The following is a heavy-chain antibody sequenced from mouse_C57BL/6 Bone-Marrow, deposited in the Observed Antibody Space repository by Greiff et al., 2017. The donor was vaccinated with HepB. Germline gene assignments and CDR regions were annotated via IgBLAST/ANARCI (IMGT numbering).Heavy chain of an antibody. Sequence: EVQRVESGGGLVQPGGSLSLSCAASGFTFTDYYMSWVRQPPGKALEWLGFIRNKANGYTTEYSASVKGRFTSSRDNSQSILYLQMNALRAEDSATYYCASLYGNYGAYWGQGTLVTVSA. CDR2: IRNKANGYTT. V-gene: IGHV7-3*01. D-gene: IGHD2-1*01. J-gene: IGHJ3*01. CDR1: GFTFTDYY. CDR3: ASLYGNYGAY.